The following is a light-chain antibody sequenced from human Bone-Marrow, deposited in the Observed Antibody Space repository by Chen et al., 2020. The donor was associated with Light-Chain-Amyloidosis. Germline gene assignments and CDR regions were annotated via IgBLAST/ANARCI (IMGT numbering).Light chain of an antibody. Sequence: QSALTQPASVSGSPGQSITISCTGTSSDVGAYNCVSWYQQHPGKAPKLMIYDVSKRPSGVSTRFSGSMSGYTASLTMSGLQAEDEADYYFSSYTSSTTVVFGGGTKLTVL. CDR1: SSDVGAYNC. CDR2: DVS. J-gene: IGLJ2*01. V-gene: IGLV2-14*01. CDR3: SSYTSSTTVV.